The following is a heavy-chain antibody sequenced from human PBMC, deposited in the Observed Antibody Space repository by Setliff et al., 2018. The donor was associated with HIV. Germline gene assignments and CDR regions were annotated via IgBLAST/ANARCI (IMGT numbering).Heavy chain of an antibody. V-gene: IGHV1-46*01. CDR3: AIDMVGGWLRPMPDF. CDR2: MNCMNGDT. Sequence: ASVKVSCKASGYTFTSYYMHWVRQAPGQGLEWMGIMNCMNGDTSYAQNLKGRVTVTRDTSTSTVYMELSSLRPEDTAVYYCAIDMVGGWLRPMPDFWGQGALVTVSS. CDR1: GYTFTSYY. J-gene: IGHJ4*02. D-gene: IGHD2-2*01.